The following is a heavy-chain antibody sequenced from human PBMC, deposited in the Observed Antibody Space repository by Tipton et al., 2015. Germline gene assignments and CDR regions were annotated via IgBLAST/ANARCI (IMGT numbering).Heavy chain of an antibody. J-gene: IGHJ4*02. CDR1: GFTFSSYW. V-gene: IGHV3-74*01. CDR2: INSDGSST. D-gene: IGHD2-15*01. Sequence: SLRLSCAASGFTFSSYWMHWVRQAPGKGLVWVSRINSDGSSTYYADSVKGRFTISRDNSKNTLYLQMNSLRAEDTAVYYCARLVGVGSYYFDYWGQGTLVTVSS. CDR3: ARLVGVGSYYFDY.